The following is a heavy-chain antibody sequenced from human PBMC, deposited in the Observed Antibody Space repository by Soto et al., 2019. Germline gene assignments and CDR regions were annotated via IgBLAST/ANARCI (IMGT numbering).Heavy chain of an antibody. CDR1: GYSFTSLD. Sequence: GASVKVSCQASGYSFTSLDINWVRQTAGQGLEWMGWMQPSTGRTGYAQKFQGRVTMTRDTSINTAYMELTTPTSDDTASYYCARGGSAGVDYWGQGTRGTVSS. D-gene: IGHD6-19*01. CDR2: MQPSTGRT. V-gene: IGHV1-8*01. CDR3: ARGGSAGVDY. J-gene: IGHJ4*02.